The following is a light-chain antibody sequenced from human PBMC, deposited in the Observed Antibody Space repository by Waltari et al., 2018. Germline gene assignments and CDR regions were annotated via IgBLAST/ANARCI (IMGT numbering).Light chain of an antibody. CDR2: EVS. CDR1: SRDVGSYNL. CDR3: CSYAGSRTLV. V-gene: IGLV2-23*02. Sequence: QSALTQPASVSGSRGQSITISCTGTSRDVGSYNLVSWYQQHPGKDPKLMIYEVSKRPSGASNRFSGFKSGNTASLTISGLQAEDEAEYYCCSYAGSRTLVFGGGTKLTVL. J-gene: IGLJ2*01.